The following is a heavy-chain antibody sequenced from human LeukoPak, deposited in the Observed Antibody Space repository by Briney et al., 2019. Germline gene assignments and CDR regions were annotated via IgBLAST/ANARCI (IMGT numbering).Heavy chain of an antibody. J-gene: IGHJ4*02. Sequence: PGGSLRLSCAASGFTFRNHAMNWIRQPPGKRLEWIGEVRHSGSTNYNPSLKSRVTMSVDMSRNQFSLKLNSVTAADTAVYYCAGATATGTGRAFHYWAQGNLVPVSS. CDR2: VRHSGST. D-gene: IGHD3-10*01. V-gene: IGHV4-34*01. CDR3: AGATATGTGRAFHY. CDR1: GFTFRNHA.